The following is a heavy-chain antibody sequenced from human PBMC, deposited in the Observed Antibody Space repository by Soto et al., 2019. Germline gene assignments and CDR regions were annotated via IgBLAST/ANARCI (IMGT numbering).Heavy chain of an antibody. Sequence: SETLSLTCTVSGGSISSYYWSWIRQPPGKGLEWIGYIYYSGSTNYNPSLKSRVTISVDTSKNQFSLKLSSVTAADTAVYYCARQSNSDCDVGVDYWGQGTLVTVSS. CDR1: GGSISSYY. D-gene: IGHD2-21*02. J-gene: IGHJ4*02. CDR2: IYYSGST. CDR3: ARQSNSDCDVGVDY. V-gene: IGHV4-59*08.